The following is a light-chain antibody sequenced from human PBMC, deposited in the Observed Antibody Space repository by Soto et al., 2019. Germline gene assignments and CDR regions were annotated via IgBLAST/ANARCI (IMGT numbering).Light chain of an antibody. CDR2: NAS. Sequence: DIQMTQSPSTLSGSVGDRVTITCRASQTISSWLAWYQQKPGKAPKLLIYNASTVKSGVPSRFSGSGSGTEFTLTSSRLHHDVVASYYCQHYKSYSEAFGQGTKVELK. CDR3: QHYKSYSEA. J-gene: IGKJ1*01. V-gene: IGKV1-5*03. CDR1: QTISSW.